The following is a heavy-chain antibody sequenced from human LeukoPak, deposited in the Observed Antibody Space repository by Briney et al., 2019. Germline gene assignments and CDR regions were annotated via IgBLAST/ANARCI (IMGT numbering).Heavy chain of an antibody. CDR3: ARDTLYVHYYYGMDV. J-gene: IGHJ6*02. Sequence: SETLSLTCTVSGGSISSYYWSWIRQPAGKGLEWIGRIYISGSTNYNPSLKSRVTMSVDPSKNQFSLKLSSLTAADTAVYYCARDTLYVHYYYGMDVWGQGTTVTVSS. D-gene: IGHD2-8*01. CDR1: GGSISSYY. CDR2: IYISGST. V-gene: IGHV4-4*07.